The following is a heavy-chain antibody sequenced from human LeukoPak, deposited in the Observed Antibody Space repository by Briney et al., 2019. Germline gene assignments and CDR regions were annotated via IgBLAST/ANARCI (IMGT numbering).Heavy chain of an antibody. V-gene: IGHV3-21*01. D-gene: IGHD3-16*01. CDR2: ISSSSSYI. CDR1: GFTFSSYS. J-gene: IGHJ4*02. CDR3: ARDWGRYWGYRGYYFDY. Sequence: PGGSLRLSCAASGFTFSSYSMNWVRQAPGKGLEWVSSISSSSSYIYYADSVKGRFTISRDNAKNSLYLQMNSLRAEDTAVYYCARDWGRYWGYRGYYFDYWGQGTLVTVSS.